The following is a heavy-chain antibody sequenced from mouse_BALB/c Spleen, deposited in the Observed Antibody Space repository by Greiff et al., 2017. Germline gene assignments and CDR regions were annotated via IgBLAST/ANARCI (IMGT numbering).Heavy chain of an antibody. D-gene: IGHD2-4*01. Sequence: EVKLVESGGGLVKPGGSLKLSCAASGFTFSSYAMSWVRQTPEKRLEWVATISSGGGNTYYPDSVKGRFTISRDNAKNNLYLQMSSLRSEDTALYYCASHDYENAMDYWGQGTSVTVSS. V-gene: IGHV5-9*03. CDR3: ASHDYENAMDY. CDR2: ISSGGGNT. J-gene: IGHJ4*01. CDR1: GFTFSSYA.